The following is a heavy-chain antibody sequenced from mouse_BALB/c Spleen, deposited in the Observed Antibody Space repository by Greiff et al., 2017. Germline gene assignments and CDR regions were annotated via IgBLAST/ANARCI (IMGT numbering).Heavy chain of an antibody. Sequence: DVQLQESGGGLVKPGGSLKLSCAASGFAFSSYDMSWVRQTPEKRLEWVAYISSGGGSTYYPDTVKGRFTISRDNAKNTLYLQMSSLKSEDTAMYYCARQEDDGYDYWGQGTTLTVSS. V-gene: IGHV5-12-1*01. D-gene: IGHD2-3*01. CDR2: ISSGGGST. CDR1: GFAFSSYD. CDR3: ARQEDDGYDY. J-gene: IGHJ2*01.